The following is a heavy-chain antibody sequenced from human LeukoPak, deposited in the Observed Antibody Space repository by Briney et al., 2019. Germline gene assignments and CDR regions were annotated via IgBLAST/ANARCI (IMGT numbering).Heavy chain of an antibody. CDR1: GFTFTDFY. D-gene: IGHD3-10*01. J-gene: IGHJ5*02. CDR2: ISGSGIMK. CDR3: ARCRGSGSYCLDR. V-gene: IGHV3-11*01. Sequence: GESLRLSCATSGFTFTDFYMTWFRQAPGRGLEWVSHISGSGIMKFYEDSVKGRFTVSRDNVKKSLHLQMNSLRPEDTAIYYCARCRGSGSYCLDRWGQGTLVTVSS.